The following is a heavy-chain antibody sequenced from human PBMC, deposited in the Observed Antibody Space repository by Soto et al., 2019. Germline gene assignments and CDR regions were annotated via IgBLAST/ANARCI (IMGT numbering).Heavy chain of an antibody. CDR1: GFTFSSYG. V-gene: IGHV3-33*01. J-gene: IGHJ5*02. Sequence: GGSLRLSCAASGFTFSSYGMHWVRQAPGKGLEWVAVIWYDGSNKYYADSVKGRFTISRDNSKNTLYLQMNSLRAEDTAVYYCARDGEGMYSSGDNWFDPWGQGTLVTVSS. D-gene: IGHD6-19*01. CDR3: ARDGEGMYSSGDNWFDP. CDR2: IWYDGSNK.